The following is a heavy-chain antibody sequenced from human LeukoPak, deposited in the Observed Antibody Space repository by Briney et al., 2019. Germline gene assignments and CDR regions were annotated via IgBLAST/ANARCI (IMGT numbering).Heavy chain of an antibody. D-gene: IGHD3-9*01. CDR2: ISGFAGSI. CDR3: AKCVILTGRYMDV. CDR1: GFTFSSFA. J-gene: IGHJ6*03. V-gene: IGHV3-23*01. Sequence: GGSLRLSCAASGFTFSSFAMSWVRQAPEKGLEWVSSISGFAGSIYYADSVKGRFTISRDNSKNTLYLQMNSLRAEDTAVYYCAKCVILTGRYMDVWGKGTTVTISS.